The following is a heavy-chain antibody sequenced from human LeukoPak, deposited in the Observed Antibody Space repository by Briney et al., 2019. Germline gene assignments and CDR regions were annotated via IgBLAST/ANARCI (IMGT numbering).Heavy chain of an antibody. J-gene: IGHJ4*02. D-gene: IGHD5-18*01. Sequence: GGSLRLSCAASGFTFSTYGMHWVRQAPGKGLEWVAVISYDGSNKYYADSVKGRFTISRDNSKNTLYLQMNSLRAEDTDVYYCAKNSYGYLPGHDYWGLGTLVTVSS. CDR2: ISYDGSNK. V-gene: IGHV3-30*18. CDR3: AKNSYGYLPGHDY. CDR1: GFTFSTYG.